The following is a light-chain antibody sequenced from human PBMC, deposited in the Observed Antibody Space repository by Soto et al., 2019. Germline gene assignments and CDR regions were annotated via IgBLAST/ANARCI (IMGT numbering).Light chain of an antibody. Sequence: DIRMTQSPSTLSAYIGNRVTISCRASQSISRWLAWYQQKPGKAPTLLIYHASTLESGVPSRFSGSGSETEFTLTISSLLPDDVATYYCQQYNTYLSFGQGTKVDIK. V-gene: IGKV1-5*01. CDR3: QQYNTYLS. CDR2: HAS. CDR1: QSISRW. J-gene: IGKJ1*01.